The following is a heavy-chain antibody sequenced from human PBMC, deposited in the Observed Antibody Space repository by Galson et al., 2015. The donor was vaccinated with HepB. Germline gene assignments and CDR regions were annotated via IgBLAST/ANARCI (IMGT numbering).Heavy chain of an antibody. CDR2: ISGSGGST. D-gene: IGHD1-26*01. J-gene: IGHJ4*02. V-gene: IGHV3-23*01. Sequence: SLRLSCAASDFTFSSYAMSWVRLAPGKGLEWVSGISGSGGSTNYAGSVKVRFTIPSDNSKSTLNLQMNSLRDDDTALSFCEKPWGVGGTPYYFDYWGQVTLVTVS. CDR1: DFTFSSYA. CDR3: EKPWGVGGTPYYFDY.